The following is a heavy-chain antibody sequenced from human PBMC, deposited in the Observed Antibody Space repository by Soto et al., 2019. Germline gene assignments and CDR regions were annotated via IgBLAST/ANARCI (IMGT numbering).Heavy chain of an antibody. CDR3: ARQGGGVAAAGFDY. CDR1: GYSFTSYW. J-gene: IGHJ4*02. V-gene: IGHV5-10-1*01. CDR2: IDPSDSYT. D-gene: IGHD6-13*01. Sequence: EVQLVQSGAEVKKPGESLRISCKGSGYSFTSYWISWVRQMPGKGLEWMGSIDPSDSYTNYSPSFQGHVTISADKSISTAYRQWSNLKASDTGMYYCARQGGGVAAAGFDYWGQGTLVTVSS.